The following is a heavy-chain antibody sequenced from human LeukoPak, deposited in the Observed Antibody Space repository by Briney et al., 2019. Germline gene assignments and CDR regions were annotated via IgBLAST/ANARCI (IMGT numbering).Heavy chain of an antibody. CDR3: AASGYDYDYYYYMGV. V-gene: IGHV3-48*03. J-gene: IGHJ6*03. D-gene: IGHD5-12*01. CDR1: GFTFSSYE. CDR2: ISSSGSTI. Sequence: GGSLRLSCAASGFTFSSYEMDWVRQAPGKGLEWVSYISSSGSTIHYADSVKGRFTISRDNAKNSLYLQMNSLRAEDTAVYYCAASGYDYDYYYYMGVWGQGTTVTISS.